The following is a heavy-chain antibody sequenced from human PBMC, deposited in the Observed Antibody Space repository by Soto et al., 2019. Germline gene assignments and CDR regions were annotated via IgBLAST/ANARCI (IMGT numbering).Heavy chain of an antibody. Sequence: QVQLQESGPGLVKPSQTLSLTCTVSGGSISSGGYYWRWIRQHPGKGQEWIGYIYYSGSTYYNPSLKSRVTISVDTSKNQFSLKLSSVTAADTAVYYCARDGPNYYYDSWGQGTLVTVSS. J-gene: IGHJ1*01. CDR3: ARDGPNYYYDS. CDR1: GGSISSGGYY. V-gene: IGHV4-31*03. CDR2: IYYSGST. D-gene: IGHD3-22*01.